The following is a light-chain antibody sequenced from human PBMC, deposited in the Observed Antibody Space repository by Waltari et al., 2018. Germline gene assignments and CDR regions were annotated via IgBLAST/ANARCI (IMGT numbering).Light chain of an antibody. Sequence: DIVLTQSPGTLSLSPGERATLSCRASQSVSRSLAWYQQKPGQAPRLLIYGASSRATGVPGRFSGSGSGTDFSLTISRLEPEDFAVYYCQHYVRLPVSFGQGTKVEIK. J-gene: IGKJ1*01. CDR1: QSVSRS. CDR2: GAS. CDR3: QHYVRLPVS. V-gene: IGKV3-20*01.